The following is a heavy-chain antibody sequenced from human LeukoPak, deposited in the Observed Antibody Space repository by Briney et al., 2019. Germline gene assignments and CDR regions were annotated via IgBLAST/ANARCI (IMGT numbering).Heavy chain of an antibody. Sequence: GGSLRLSCAASGFTFSNYWMHWVRQAPGKGLEWVAVISYDGSNKYYADSVKGRFTISRDNSKNTLHLQMNNLRAEDTALYYCAKCPVTFGGVIVITSGYFDYWGQGTLVTVSS. CDR1: GFTFSNYW. V-gene: IGHV3-30*18. CDR2: ISYDGSNK. CDR3: AKCPVTFGGVIVITSGYFDY. J-gene: IGHJ4*02. D-gene: IGHD3-16*02.